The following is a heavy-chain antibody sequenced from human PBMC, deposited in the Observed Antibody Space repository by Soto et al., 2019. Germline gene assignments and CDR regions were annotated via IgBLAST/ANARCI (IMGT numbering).Heavy chain of an antibody. CDR3: ARVGAIAAAGTGEYFQH. V-gene: IGHV4-59*08. CDR1: GGSISSYY. Sequence: SETLSLTCTVSGGSISSYYWSWIRQPPGKGLEWIGYIYYSGSTNYNPSLKSRVTISVDTSKNQFSLKLSSVTAADTAVYYCARVGAIAAAGTGEYFQHWGQGTLVTVSS. J-gene: IGHJ1*01. CDR2: IYYSGST. D-gene: IGHD6-13*01.